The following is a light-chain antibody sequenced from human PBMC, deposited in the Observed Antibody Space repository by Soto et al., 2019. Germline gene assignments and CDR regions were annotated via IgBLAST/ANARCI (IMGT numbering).Light chain of an antibody. CDR1: QGIRND. Sequence: IQMTQSPSSLSASVGDRVTITCRASQGIRNDLGWYQQKPGKAPKLLVFAASSLQSGVPSRFSGSGSGTEFTLTISSLQPDDFATYYCQHYNSYGTFGQGTKVDIK. V-gene: IGKV1-17*01. CDR2: AAS. J-gene: IGKJ1*01. CDR3: QHYNSYGT.